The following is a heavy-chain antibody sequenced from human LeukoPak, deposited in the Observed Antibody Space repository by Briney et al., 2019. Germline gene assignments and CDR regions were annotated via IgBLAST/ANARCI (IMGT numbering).Heavy chain of an antibody. V-gene: IGHV3-15*01. D-gene: IGHD3-22*01. CDR2: IKRETDGGTI. CDR3: TTDRYYDNSELQFQH. Sequence: GSLSLSCAASGFPLNNAWMSWVRQAPGKGLEWLGRIKRETDGGTIDYAAPVKGRFTISRDDSRNTLYLQMDSLKIEDTAVYYCTTDRYYDNSELQFQHWGQGTLVTVSS. J-gene: IGHJ1*01. CDR1: GFPLNNAW.